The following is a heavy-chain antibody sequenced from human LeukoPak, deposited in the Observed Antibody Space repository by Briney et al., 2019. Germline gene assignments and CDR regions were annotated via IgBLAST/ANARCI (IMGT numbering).Heavy chain of an antibody. Sequence: PGGSLRLSCAASGFTFDDYAMHWVRQAPGKGLEWVSGISWNSGSIGYADSVKGRFTISRDNAKNSLYLQMNSLRAEDTALYYCAKALWRSSTSCSHYWGQGTLVTVSS. CDR3: AKALWRSSTSCSHY. J-gene: IGHJ4*02. CDR1: GFTFDDYA. V-gene: IGHV3-9*01. D-gene: IGHD2-2*01. CDR2: ISWNSGSI.